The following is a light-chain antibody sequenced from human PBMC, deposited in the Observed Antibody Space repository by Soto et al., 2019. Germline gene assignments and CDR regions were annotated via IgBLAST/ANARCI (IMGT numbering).Light chain of an antibody. J-gene: IGLJ1*01. V-gene: IGLV2-14*01. CDR2: DVS. CDR1: SSEVGGYNY. Sequence: QSALTQPASVSGSPGQSITISCTGTSSEVGGYNYVSWYQQHPGKAPKLMIYDVSNRPSGVSNRFSGSKSGNTASLTISGLQAEDEADYYCSSYTSSVYVFGTGTKLTVL. CDR3: SSYTSSVYV.